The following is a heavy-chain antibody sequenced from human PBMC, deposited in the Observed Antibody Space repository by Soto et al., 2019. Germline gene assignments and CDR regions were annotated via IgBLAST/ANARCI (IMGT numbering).Heavy chain of an antibody. D-gene: IGHD3-10*01. CDR3: ARDAIMVRGKVKGGDAFDI. Sequence: ATGKGLEWVSAISGSGGSTYYADSVKGRFTISRDNSKNTLYLQMNSLRAEDTAVYYCARDAIMVRGKVKGGDAFDIWGQGTMVTVSS. CDR2: ISGSGGST. V-gene: IGHV3-23*01. J-gene: IGHJ3*02.